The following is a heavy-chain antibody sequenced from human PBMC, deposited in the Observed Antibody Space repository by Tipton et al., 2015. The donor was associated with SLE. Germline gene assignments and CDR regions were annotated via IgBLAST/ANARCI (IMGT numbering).Heavy chain of an antibody. CDR2: INHSGST. CDR3: ARRPSVAAAGAFDY. D-gene: IGHD6-13*01. V-gene: IGHV4-34*01. J-gene: IGHJ4*02. Sequence: SCAASGFTVSSNYMSWVRQAPGKGLEWIGEINHSGSTNYNPSLKSRVTISVDTSKNQFSLKLSSVTAADTAVYYCARRPSVAAAGAFDYWGQGTLVTVSS. CDR1: GFTVSSNY.